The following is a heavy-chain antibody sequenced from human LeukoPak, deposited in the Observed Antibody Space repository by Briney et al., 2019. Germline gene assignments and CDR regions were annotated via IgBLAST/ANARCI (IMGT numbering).Heavy chain of an antibody. J-gene: IGHJ6*02. V-gene: IGHV3-53*01. Sequence: GGSLRLSCAASGFTVSTKYMSWVRQAPGKGLEWVSVIYSGGSTYYADSVKGRFTVSRDDSENTLYLQMNSLRVEDSAVYYCARADYYSSGTYWGSDYYYYRMDVWGQGTTVTVSS. CDR2: IYSGGST. D-gene: IGHD3-10*01. CDR3: ARADYYSSGTYWGSDYYYYRMDV. CDR1: GFTVSTKY.